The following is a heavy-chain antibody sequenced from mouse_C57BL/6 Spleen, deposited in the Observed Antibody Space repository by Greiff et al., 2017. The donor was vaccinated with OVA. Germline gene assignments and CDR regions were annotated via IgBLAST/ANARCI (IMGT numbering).Heavy chain of an antibody. Sequence: QVHVKQPGAELVMPGASVKLSCKASGYTFTSYWMHWVKQRPGQGLEWIGEIDPSASYTNYNQKFKGKSTLTVDKSSSTAYMQLSSLTSEDSAVYYCASSPRGYFDVWGTGTTVTVSS. J-gene: IGHJ1*03. CDR3: ASSPRGYFDV. CDR2: IDPSASYT. V-gene: IGHV1-69*01. CDR1: GYTFTSYW.